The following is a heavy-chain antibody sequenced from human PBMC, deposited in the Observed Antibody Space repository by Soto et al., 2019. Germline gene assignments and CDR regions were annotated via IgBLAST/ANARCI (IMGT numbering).Heavy chain of an antibody. J-gene: IGHJ6*02. CDR2: INSDGSST. CDR3: ARSPTMVRGENYSRMDG. CDR1: GFTFSSYW. D-gene: IGHD3-10*01. Sequence: GGSLRLSCAASGFTFSSYWMHWVRQAPGKGLVWVSRINSDGSSTSYADSVKGRFTISRDNAKNTLYLQMNSLRAEDTAVYYCARSPTMVRGENYSRMDGWGQGTTVTVSS. V-gene: IGHV3-74*01.